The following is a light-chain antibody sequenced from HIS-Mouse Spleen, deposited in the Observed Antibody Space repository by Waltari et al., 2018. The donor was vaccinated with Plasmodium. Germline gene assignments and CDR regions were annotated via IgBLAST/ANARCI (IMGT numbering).Light chain of an antibody. CDR1: IRDRGVYNP. V-gene: IGLV2-8*01. J-gene: IGLJ2*01. CDR3: SSYAGSNNLV. Sequence: QSALTQPPSASGTPGQSVALSGTGTIRDRGVYNPVSWYQQHPGKAPKLMIYEVSKRPSGVPDRFSGSKSGNTASLTVSGLQAEDEADYYCSSYAGSNNLVFGGGTKLTVL. CDR2: EVS.